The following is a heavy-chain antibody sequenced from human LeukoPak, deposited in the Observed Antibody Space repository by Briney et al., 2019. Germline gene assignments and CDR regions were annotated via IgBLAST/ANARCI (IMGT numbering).Heavy chain of an antibody. CDR3: ARDLLNWNYIGHAFDI. CDR1: GGSISSGGYS. Sequence: SQTLSLTCTVSGGSISSGGYSWSWIRQHPGKGLEWIGYIYYSGSTYYNPSLKSRVTISVDTSKNQFSLKLSSVTAADTAVYYCARDLLNWNYIGHAFDIWGQGTMVTVSS. V-gene: IGHV4-31*03. D-gene: IGHD1-7*01. CDR2: IYYSGST. J-gene: IGHJ3*02.